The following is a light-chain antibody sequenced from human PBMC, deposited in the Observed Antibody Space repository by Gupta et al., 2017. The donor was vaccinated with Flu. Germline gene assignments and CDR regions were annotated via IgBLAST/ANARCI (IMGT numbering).Light chain of an antibody. Sequence: SYEVTQLPSLSVSPGQTARITCSGDTLSNQYTYWYQQKPGQAPVLVIFKDTERPSGIPERLSGSTSGTTVTLTISGVQAEDEAAYYCQSADNSGTYVVFGGGTRLTV. V-gene: IGLV3-25*03. J-gene: IGLJ2*01. CDR2: KDT. CDR3: QSADNSGTYVV. CDR1: TLSNQY.